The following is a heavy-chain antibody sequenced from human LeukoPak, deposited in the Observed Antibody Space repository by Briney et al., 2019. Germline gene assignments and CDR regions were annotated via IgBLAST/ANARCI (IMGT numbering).Heavy chain of an antibody. J-gene: IGHJ4*02. CDR1: GVTFNRYW. Sequence: GGSLRLSCTASGVTFNRYWMHWVRQAPGQGLVWVSRVGTDGSTTNYADSVKGRFTISRDNAKNSLYLPMNSLRVEDTAVYYHGTYVDTYPYDTSSPYWGQGTLVTVSS. V-gene: IGHV3-74*01. D-gene: IGHD3-22*01. CDR2: VGTDGSTT. CDR3: GTYVDTYPYDTSSPY.